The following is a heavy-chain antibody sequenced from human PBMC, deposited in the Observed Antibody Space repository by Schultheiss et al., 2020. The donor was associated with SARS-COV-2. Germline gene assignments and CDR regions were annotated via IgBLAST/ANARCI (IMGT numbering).Heavy chain of an antibody. V-gene: IGHV4-34*01. CDR3: ARQRQQLVRY. Sequence: SETLSLTCAVSGGSFSGYYWSWIRQPPGKGLEWIGEINHSGSTNYNPSLKSRVTISVDTSKNQFSLKLSSVTAADTAVYYCARQRQQLVRYWGQGTLVTVSS. J-gene: IGHJ4*02. CDR1: GGSFSGYY. D-gene: IGHD6-13*01. CDR2: INHSGST.